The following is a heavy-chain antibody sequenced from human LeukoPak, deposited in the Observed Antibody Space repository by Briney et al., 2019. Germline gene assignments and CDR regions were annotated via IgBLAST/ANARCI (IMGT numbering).Heavy chain of an antibody. CDR2: INPSGGAT. CDR1: GYIFTGYY. V-gene: IGHV1-2*02. D-gene: IGHD3-16*01. CDR3: ARDERYSDADHHYPDLGY. Sequence: ASVKVSCKASGYIFTGYYLFWVRQAPGQGLEWMGWINPSGGATRYAQKFQGRVTLTCDTSIRTTYMELSSLTSDDTAVYYCARDERYSDADHHYPDLGYWGQGTLVTVSS. J-gene: IGHJ4*02.